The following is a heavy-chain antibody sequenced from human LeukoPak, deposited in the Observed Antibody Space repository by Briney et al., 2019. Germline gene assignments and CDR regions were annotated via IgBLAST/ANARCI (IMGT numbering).Heavy chain of an antibody. CDR2: IHYRGSP. CDR1: SGPIHSCDDY. Sequence: SETLSLMCSVWSGPIHSCDDYGSWIPQPPGRGLVWIGYIHYRGSPYYNPSLKSRVTISVDTSKNQFSLKVNSVTGADTAVYYCDRYLVATPGGCEHGGQGTLVSVSS. J-gene: IGHJ4*02. V-gene: IGHV4-30-4*01. CDR3: DRYLVATPGGCEH. D-gene: IGHD5-12*01.